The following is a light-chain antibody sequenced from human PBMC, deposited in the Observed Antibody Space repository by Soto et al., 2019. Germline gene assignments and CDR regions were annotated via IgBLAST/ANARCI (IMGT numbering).Light chain of an antibody. V-gene: IGKV3-20*01. CDR2: GAS. CDR1: QSISNL. Sequence: EFVLTQSPGTLSLSPGERATLSCRASQSISNLLAWYQQKPGQAPRLLIYGASSRATGIPDRFSGSGSGTDFTLTISRLEPEDFAVYYCQQYGSSPPTTFGQGTKVDIK. CDR3: QQYGSSPPTT. J-gene: IGKJ1*01.